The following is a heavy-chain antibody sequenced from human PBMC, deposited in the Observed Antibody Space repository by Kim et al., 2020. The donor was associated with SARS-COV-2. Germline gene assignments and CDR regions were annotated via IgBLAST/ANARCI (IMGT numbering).Heavy chain of an antibody. CDR1: GYTFANYW. Sequence: GESLKISCKGYGYTFANYWIGWVRQLTGKGLEWMGIIWPGDSDTRYSPSFQGQVTISVDKSITTASLQWRSLRASDTAIYYCARQDFVSNSGVGAFDIWGQGTMVTVSS. CDR2: IWPGDSDT. CDR3: ARQDFVSNSGVGAFDI. V-gene: IGHV5-51*01. J-gene: IGHJ3*02. D-gene: IGHD3-10*01.